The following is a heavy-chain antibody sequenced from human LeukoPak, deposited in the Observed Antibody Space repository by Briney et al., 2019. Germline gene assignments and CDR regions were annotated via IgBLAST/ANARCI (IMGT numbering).Heavy chain of an antibody. Sequence: SVKVSCKASGGTFSSYAISWVRQAPGQGLEWMGGIIPIFGTANYAQKFQGRVTITADESTSTAYMELSSLRSEDTAAYYCARKLNTGYYYYYMDVWGKGTTVTVSS. CDR3: ARKLNTGYYYYYMDV. J-gene: IGHJ6*03. V-gene: IGHV1-69*13. D-gene: IGHD2-8*02. CDR2: IIPIFGTA. CDR1: GGTFSSYA.